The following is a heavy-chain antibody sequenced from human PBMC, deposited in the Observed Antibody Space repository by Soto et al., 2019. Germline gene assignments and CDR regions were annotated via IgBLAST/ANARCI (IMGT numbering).Heavy chain of an antibody. D-gene: IGHD2-2*01. J-gene: IGHJ4*02. CDR3: AKELYCSGSSCYGLDH. CDR2: ISASGGST. V-gene: IGHV3-23*01. CDR1: RFTFSSYA. Sequence: GSLRLSCAASRFTFSSYAMTWVRQAPGKGLEWVSAISASGGSTFYADSVKGRFTISRDNSENTLYLQMDSLRAEDTVIYYCAKELYCSGSSCYGLDHWGQGTLVTVSS.